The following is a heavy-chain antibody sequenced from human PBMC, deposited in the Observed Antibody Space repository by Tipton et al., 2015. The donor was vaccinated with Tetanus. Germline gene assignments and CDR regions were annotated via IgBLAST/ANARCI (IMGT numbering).Heavy chain of an antibody. J-gene: IGHJ4*02. Sequence: SLRLSCAASGFKFDDYGMHWVRQATGKGMEWGSGITWNSGNFAYANSVKGRLTISSDNAKSSLYLQINSLGAEDTAVYYCTKDVGIVLFDYWGQGTLVTVSS. V-gene: IGHV3-9*01. CDR2: ITWNSGNF. D-gene: IGHD2-8*01. CDR1: GFKFDDYG. CDR3: TKDVGIVLFDY.